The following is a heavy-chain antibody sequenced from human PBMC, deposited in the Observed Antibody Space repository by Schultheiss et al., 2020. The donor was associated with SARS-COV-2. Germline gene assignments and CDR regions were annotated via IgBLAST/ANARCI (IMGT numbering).Heavy chain of an antibody. CDR2: IYTSGST. D-gene: IGHD6-13*01. V-gene: IGHV4-61*02. J-gene: IGHJ5*02. CDR1: GGSISSSSYY. CDR3: ARDWGVGEAAGTGLGWFDP. Sequence: SETLSLTCTVSGGSISSSSYYWSWIRQPAGKGLEWIGRIYTSGSTNYNPSLKSRVTMSVDTSKNQFSLKLSSVTAADTAVYYCARDWGVGEAAGTGLGWFDPWGQGTLVTVSS.